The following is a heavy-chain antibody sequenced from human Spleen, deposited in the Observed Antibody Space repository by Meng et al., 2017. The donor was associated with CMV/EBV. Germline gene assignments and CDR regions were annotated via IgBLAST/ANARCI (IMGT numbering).Heavy chain of an antibody. CDR3: ARDLTTLTSNTFDY. Sequence: GYSFGKYGSSRGRQATGKGLEWRGMMSGNNGNTNYAQKFQGRVTMTKDISTRTAYMELRGLRSDDTAVYYCARDLTTLTSNTFDYWGQGMLVTVSS. CDR2: MSGNNGNT. CDR1: GYSFGKYG. D-gene: IGHD4-17*01. V-gene: IGHV1-18*01. J-gene: IGHJ4*02.